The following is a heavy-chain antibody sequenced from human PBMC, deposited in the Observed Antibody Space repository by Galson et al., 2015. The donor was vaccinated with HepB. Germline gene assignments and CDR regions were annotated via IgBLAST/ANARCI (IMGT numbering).Heavy chain of an antibody. J-gene: IGHJ4*02. Sequence: QSGAEVKKPGASVKASCKASGYTFTGYYMHWVRQAPGQGLEWMGRINPNSGGTNYAQKFQGRVTMTRDTSISTAYMELSRLRSDDTAVYYCARITYYYDSSGYPRSDYWGQGTLVTVSS. CDR2: INPNSGGT. CDR3: ARITYYYDSSGYPRSDY. V-gene: IGHV1-2*06. D-gene: IGHD3-22*01. CDR1: GYTFTGYY.